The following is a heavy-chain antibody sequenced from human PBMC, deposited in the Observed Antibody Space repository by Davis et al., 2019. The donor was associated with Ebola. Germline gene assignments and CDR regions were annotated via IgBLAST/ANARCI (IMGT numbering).Heavy chain of an antibody. CDR2: ITSRYDT. CDR3: AEGGTNNFLGAN. Sequence: GESLKISCAASGFTFGSYAMSWVRLVPGKGLEWVSTITSRYDTHSTDSVRGRFSISRDDSKNTLYLQMDSLRAEDTAVFYCAEGGTNNFLGANWGQGTLVTVSS. V-gene: IGHV3-23*01. D-gene: IGHD2-8*01. J-gene: IGHJ4*02. CDR1: GFTFGSYA.